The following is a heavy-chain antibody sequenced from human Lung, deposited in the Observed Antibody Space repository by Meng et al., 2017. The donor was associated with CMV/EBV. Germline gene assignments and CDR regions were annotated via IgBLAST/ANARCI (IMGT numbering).Heavy chain of an antibody. CDR3: AREEGIGGFDP. D-gene: IGHD3-10*01. Sequence: QWQLQESGPGLVKPSETLSLTCTVSGGSISSYYWSWIRQPPGKGLEWIGYIYYSGSTNYNPSLKSRVTISVDTSKNQFSLKLSSVTAADTAVYYCAREEGIGGFDPWGQGTLVTVSS. J-gene: IGHJ5*02. CDR2: IYYSGST. V-gene: IGHV4-59*01. CDR1: GGSISSYY.